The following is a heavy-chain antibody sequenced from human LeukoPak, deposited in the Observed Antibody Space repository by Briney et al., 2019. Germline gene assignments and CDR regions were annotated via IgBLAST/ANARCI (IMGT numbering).Heavy chain of an antibody. Sequence: GGSLRLSCAASGFTFSSYALSWVRQAPGKGLEWVSAISGSGGSRYYADSEKGRFTISRDNSKNTLYLQMNSLRAEDTAVYYCAARMGNNWNTLDYWGQGTLVTVSS. CDR3: AARMGNNWNTLDY. CDR2: ISGSGGSR. CDR1: GFTFSSYA. J-gene: IGHJ4*02. V-gene: IGHV3-23*01. D-gene: IGHD1-20*01.